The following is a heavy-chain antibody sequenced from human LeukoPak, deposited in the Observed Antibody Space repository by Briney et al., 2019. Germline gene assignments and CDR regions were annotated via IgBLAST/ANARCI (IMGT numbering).Heavy chain of an antibody. V-gene: IGHV3-30-3*01. CDR1: GFTFSSYA. CDR2: ISYDGSNK. J-gene: IGHJ4*02. D-gene: IGHD5-18*01. CDR3: ASRGYSYGLDY. Sequence: GGSLRLSCAASGFTFSSYAMHWVRQAPGKGLEWVAVISYDGSNKYYADSVKGRFTISRDNSKNTLYLQMDSLRAEDTAVYYRASRGYSYGLDYWGQGTLVTVSP.